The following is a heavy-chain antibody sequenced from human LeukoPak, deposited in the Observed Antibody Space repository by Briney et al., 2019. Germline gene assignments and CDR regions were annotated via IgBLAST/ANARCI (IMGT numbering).Heavy chain of an antibody. CDR3: ARHFSGSGSGSYYTALDY. CDR2: IPNSGST. Sequence: SGTLSLTCTVSGGSISSYYCSWIRQPPGKGLEWIGYIPNSGSTNYNPSLKRRVTISLDTSKNQFSLKPSSVTAADTAVYYCARHFSGSGSGSYYTALDYWGQGTLVTVSS. J-gene: IGHJ4*02. D-gene: IGHD3-10*01. CDR1: GGSISSYY. V-gene: IGHV4-59*08.